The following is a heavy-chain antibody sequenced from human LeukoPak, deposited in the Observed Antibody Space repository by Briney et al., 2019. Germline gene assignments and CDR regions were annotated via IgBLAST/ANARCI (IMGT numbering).Heavy chain of an antibody. CDR1: GYTFTGYY. V-gene: IGHV1-2*02. D-gene: IGHD1-26*01. CDR2: IDPNSGGT. Sequence: ASVKVSCKASGYTFTGYYMHWVRQAPGQGLEWMGWIDPNSGGTNYAQKFQGRVTMTRDTSISTAYMEPSRLRSDDTAVYYCARVVSGSGSYLFDYWGQGTLVTVSS. CDR3: ARVVSGSGSYLFDY. J-gene: IGHJ4*02.